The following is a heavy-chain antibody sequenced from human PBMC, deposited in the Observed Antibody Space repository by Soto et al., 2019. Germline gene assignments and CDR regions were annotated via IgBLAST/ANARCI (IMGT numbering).Heavy chain of an antibody. CDR1: GFTFSDFP. CDR3: AKMEGMDPWAYSFDY. D-gene: IGHD2-2*03. Sequence: EVQVLESGGGLVQPGGSLRLSCAAPGFTFSDFPMSGVRRAPGKGLEWVSRIYGGGNGPHYADSVKGRVTISRDNSKNTLYLQMNSLRAEDTAVYYCAKMEGMDPWAYSFDYWGQGTLVTVSS. J-gene: IGHJ4*02. CDR2: IYGGGNGP. V-gene: IGHV3-23*01.